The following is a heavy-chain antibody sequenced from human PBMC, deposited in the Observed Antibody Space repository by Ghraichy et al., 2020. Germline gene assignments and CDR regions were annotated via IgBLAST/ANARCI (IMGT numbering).Heavy chain of an antibody. D-gene: IGHD3-3*01. Sequence: GESLNISCSVSGFTFSDYYMTWIRQAPGKGLEWVAYIGNSGRTIFYADSVKGRFTVARDNSKKLLLMEMTKIRADDTAIYYCARGVGHNGYDLRNFWGQGTLVTVSS. CDR3: ARGVGHNGYDLRNF. CDR1: GFTFSDYY. J-gene: IGHJ1*01. V-gene: IGHV3-11*01. CDR2: IGNSGRTI.